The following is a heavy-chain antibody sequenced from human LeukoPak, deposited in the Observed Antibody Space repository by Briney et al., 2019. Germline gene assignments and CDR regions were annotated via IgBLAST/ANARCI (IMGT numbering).Heavy chain of an antibody. CDR1: GFTFSNYA. V-gene: IGHV3-23*01. CDR2: ITDTGFAT. J-gene: IGHJ4*02. Sequence: PGGSLRLSCAASGFTFSNYAMTWARQAPGKGLEWVSGITDTGFATFYADSVTGRFTISRDNSRNTLYLQMDSLRAEDTAVYYCARAGFCSTTTCYNPFDYWGQGTLVTVSS. D-gene: IGHD2-2*01. CDR3: ARAGFCSTTTCYNPFDY.